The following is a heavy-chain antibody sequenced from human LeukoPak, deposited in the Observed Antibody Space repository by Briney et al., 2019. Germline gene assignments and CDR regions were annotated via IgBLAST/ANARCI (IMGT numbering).Heavy chain of an antibody. D-gene: IGHD4-17*01. CDR2: IYYSGST. CDR1: GGSISSSSYY. V-gene: IGHV4-39*01. Sequence: SETLSLTCTVSGGSISSSSYYWGWIRQPPGKGLEWIGSIYYSGSTYYNPSLKSRVTISVDTSKNQFSLKLSSVTAADTAVYYCATSQDYGDYAPVPHDYWGQGTLVTVSS. CDR3: ATSQDYGDYAPVPHDY. J-gene: IGHJ4*02.